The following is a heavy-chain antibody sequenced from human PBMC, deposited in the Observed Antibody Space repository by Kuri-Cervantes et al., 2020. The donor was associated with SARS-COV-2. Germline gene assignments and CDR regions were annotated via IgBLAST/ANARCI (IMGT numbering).Heavy chain of an antibody. J-gene: IGHJ4*02. Sequence: GSLRLSCAVSGYSISSGYYWGWIRQPPGKGLEWIGEINHSGSTNYNPSLKSRVTISVDTSKNQFSLKLSSVTAADTAVYHCARSVCSGGSCRLKGGPYYFDYWGQGTLVTVSS. CDR3: ARSVCSGGSCRLKGGPYYFDY. D-gene: IGHD2-15*01. V-gene: IGHV4-38-2*01. CDR2: INHSGST. CDR1: GYSISSGYY.